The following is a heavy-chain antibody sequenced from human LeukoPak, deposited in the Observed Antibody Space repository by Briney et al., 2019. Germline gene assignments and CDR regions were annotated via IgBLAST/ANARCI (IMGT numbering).Heavy chain of an antibody. Sequence: SETLSLTCTVSGGSISGYYWSWIRQPPGKGLEWIGEVFYSGSTNSNPSLKSRLTMSVDESKHEFSLKLTSVTVADTAVYYCASGGLVSRYLDHWGQGTLVTVSP. V-gene: IGHV4-59*12. CDR1: GGSISGYY. D-gene: IGHD3-9*01. CDR3: ASGGLVSRYLDH. CDR2: VFYSGST. J-gene: IGHJ4*02.